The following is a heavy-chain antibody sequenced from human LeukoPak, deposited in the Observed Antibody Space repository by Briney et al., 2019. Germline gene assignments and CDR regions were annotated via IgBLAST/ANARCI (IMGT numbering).Heavy chain of an antibody. CDR3: AGSGGSYLARTLPTYDY. D-gene: IGHD3-16*02. CDR1: GGSISSNNW. Sequence: SETLSLTCGVSGGSISSNNWWSWVRQSPGKGLEWVGEMYHSGSINYNPSLSSRVTISVDKSKNQFFLTLTSVTAADTAVYYCAGSGGSYLARTLPTYDYWGQGTLVTVSS. V-gene: IGHV4-4*02. CDR2: MYHSGSI. J-gene: IGHJ4*02.